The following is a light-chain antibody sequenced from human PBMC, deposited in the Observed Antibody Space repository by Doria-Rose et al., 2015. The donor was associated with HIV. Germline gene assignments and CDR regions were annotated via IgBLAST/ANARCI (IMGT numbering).Light chain of an antibody. CDR1: QSFSSTY. V-gene: IGKV3-20*01. Sequence: EIVMTQSPGTLSLSPGERATLSCRASQSFSSTYLAWYQQKPGQAPSLLIYDGSTGATGTPDRFSASGSGTGFTLTINRLEPEDFALYYCHQYGTSWTFGQGTKVEI. CDR3: HQYGTSWT. CDR2: DGS. J-gene: IGKJ1*01.